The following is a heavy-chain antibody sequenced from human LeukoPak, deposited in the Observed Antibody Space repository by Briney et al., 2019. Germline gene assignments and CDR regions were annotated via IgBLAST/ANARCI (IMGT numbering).Heavy chain of an antibody. CDR3: ARVDCSGGSCCSAYYYYMDV. CDR1: GYTFTSYG. Sequence: ASVKVSCKASGYTFTSYGISWVRQAPGQGLEWMGWISAYNGNTNYAQKLQGRVTMTTDTSTSTAYMELRSLRSDDTAVYYCARVDCSGGSCCSAYYYYMDVWGKGTTVTVSS. D-gene: IGHD2-15*01. J-gene: IGHJ6*03. CDR2: ISAYNGNT. V-gene: IGHV1-18*01.